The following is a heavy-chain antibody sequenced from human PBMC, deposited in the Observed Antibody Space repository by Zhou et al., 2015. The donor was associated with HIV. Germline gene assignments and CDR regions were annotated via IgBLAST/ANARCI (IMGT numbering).Heavy chain of an antibody. J-gene: IGHJ6*03. CDR2: IIPIFGTA. CDR3: ARRVYSNYVGYYYYYMDV. V-gene: IGHV1-69*01. D-gene: IGHD4-11*01. CDR1: GGTFSSYA. Sequence: QVQLVQSGAEVKKPGSSVKVSCKASGGTFSSYAISWVRQAPGQGLEWMGGIIPIFGTANYAQKFQGRVTITADESTSTAYMELSSLRSEDTAVYYCARRVYSNYVGYYYYYMDVWGKGTTVTVSS.